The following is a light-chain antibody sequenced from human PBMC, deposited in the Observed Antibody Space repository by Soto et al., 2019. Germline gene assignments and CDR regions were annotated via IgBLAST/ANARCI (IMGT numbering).Light chain of an antibody. J-gene: IGKJ1*01. CDR2: AAS. CDR3: QQYYSYPWT. Sequence: DIQMTQSPSTLSGSVGDRVTITCRASQTISSWLAWYQQKPGKAPKLLIYAASTLQSGVPSRFSGSGSGTDFTLTISCLQSEDFATYYCQQYYSYPWTFGQGTKVDTK. CDR1: QTISSW. V-gene: IGKV1-5*01.